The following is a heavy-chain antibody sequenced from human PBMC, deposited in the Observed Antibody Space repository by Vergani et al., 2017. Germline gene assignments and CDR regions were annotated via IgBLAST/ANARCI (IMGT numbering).Heavy chain of an antibody. J-gene: IGHJ4*02. CDR3: ARDISGGYDFWSGYYSGMGFDY. D-gene: IGHD3-3*01. V-gene: IGHV3-7*01. Sequence: EVQLVESGGGLVQPGGSLRLSCAASGFTFSSYWMSWVRQAPGKGLEWVANINQDGSEKYYVDSVKGRFTISRDNAKNSVYLQMNSLRAEDTAVYYCARDISGGYDFWSGYYSGMGFDYWGQGTLVTVSS. CDR2: INQDGSEK. CDR1: GFTFSSYW.